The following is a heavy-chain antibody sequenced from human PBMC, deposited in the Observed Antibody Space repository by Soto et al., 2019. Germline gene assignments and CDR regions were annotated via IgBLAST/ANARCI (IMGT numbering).Heavy chain of an antibody. CDR3: ARVEDWFDP. CDR2: INHSGST. V-gene: IGHV4-34*01. J-gene: IGHJ5*02. CDR1: GGPFSGYY. Sequence: SETLSLTCAVYGGPFSGYYWSWIRQPPGKGLEWIGEINHSGSTNYNPSLESRVTISVDTSKNQFSLKLSSVTAADTAVYYCARVEDWFDPWGQGTLVTVSS.